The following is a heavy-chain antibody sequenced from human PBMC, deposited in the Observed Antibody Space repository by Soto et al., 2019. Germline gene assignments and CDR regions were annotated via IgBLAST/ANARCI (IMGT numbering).Heavy chain of an antibody. J-gene: IGHJ4*02. Sequence: QVQLVQSGAEVKKPGASVKVSCKASGYTFTSYGISWVRQAPGQGLEGMGWINPYNGNTNYAQKLQGRVTMTTATSTNTAYMALRSLRSDDTAVYYCARDWLGIDYWGQGTVVTVSS. D-gene: IGHD3-10*01. CDR1: GYTFTSYG. CDR2: INPYNGNT. V-gene: IGHV1-18*01. CDR3: ARDWLGIDY.